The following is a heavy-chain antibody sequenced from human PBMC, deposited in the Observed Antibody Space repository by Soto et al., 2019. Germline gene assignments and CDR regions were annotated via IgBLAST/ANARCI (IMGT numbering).Heavy chain of an antibody. CDR2: MNANSGNT. J-gene: IGHJ4*02. CDR3: ANAQINTVTTGYQFDY. V-gene: IGHV1-8*01. CDR1: GYTFTSYD. Sequence: QVQLVQSGAEVKKPGASVKVSCKASGYTFTSYDINWVRQATGQGLEWMGWMNANSGNTGYAQKFQGRVTMTRNTTKSKDYMERRSLRFGDTAVYYCANAQINTVTTGYQFDYWGQGTLVPVSS. D-gene: IGHD4-17*01.